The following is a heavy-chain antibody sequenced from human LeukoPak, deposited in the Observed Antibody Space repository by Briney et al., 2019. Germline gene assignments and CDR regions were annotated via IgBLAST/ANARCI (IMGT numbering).Heavy chain of an antibody. D-gene: IGHD2-2*01. CDR2: INPNSGGT. CDR1: GYTFTGYY. Sequence: ASVKVSCKASGYTFTGYYMHWVRQAPGQGLEWMGWINPNSGGTNYAQTFQGRVTMTRDTSISPAYMELSRLRSDDTAVYYGARDSVVVPAAKEGADCWRQGSLVTV. V-gene: IGHV1-2*02. J-gene: IGHJ4*02. CDR3: ARDSVVVPAAKEGADC.